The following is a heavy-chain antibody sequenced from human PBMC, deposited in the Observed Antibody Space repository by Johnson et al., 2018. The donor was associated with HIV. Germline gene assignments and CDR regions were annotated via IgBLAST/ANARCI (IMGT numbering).Heavy chain of an antibody. Sequence: QVQLVESGGGVVQPGRSLRLSCAASGFTFSSYAMHWVRQAPGKGLEWVAVISYDGSNKYYADSVKGRFTISRDNAKNSLYLQMNSLRVEDTAVDYCASSGSGWYYDAFDIWGQGTMVTVSS. D-gene: IGHD6-19*01. CDR2: ISYDGSNK. J-gene: IGHJ3*02. V-gene: IGHV3-30-3*01. CDR3: ASSGSGWYYDAFDI. CDR1: GFTFSSYA.